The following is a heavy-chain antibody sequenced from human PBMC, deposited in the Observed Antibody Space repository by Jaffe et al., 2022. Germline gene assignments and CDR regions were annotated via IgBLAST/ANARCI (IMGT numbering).Heavy chain of an antibody. Sequence: QVQLVESGGGVVQPGGSLRLSCAASGFTFSSYGMHWVRQAPGKGLEWVAFIRYDGSNKYYADSVKGRFTISRDNSKNTLYLQMNSLRAEDTAVYYCAKGKIVGATTLDYWGQGTLVTVSS. CDR1: GFTFSSYG. J-gene: IGHJ4*02. V-gene: IGHV3-30*02. CDR3: AKGKIVGATTLDY. CDR2: IRYDGSNK. D-gene: IGHD1-26*01.